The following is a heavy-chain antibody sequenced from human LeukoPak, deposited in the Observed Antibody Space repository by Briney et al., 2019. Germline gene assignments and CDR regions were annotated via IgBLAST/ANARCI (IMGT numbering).Heavy chain of an antibody. CDR2: IRYDGSNT. CDR3: ARVRYSGSPFDY. CDR1: GFTFSSYG. D-gene: IGHD1-26*01. Sequence: PGGSLRLSCAASGFTFSSYGMHWVRQAPGKGLEWVAFIRYDGSNTYYADSVKGRFTISRDNSKNTLYLQMNSLRAEDTAVYYCARVRYSGSPFDYWGQGTLVTVSS. J-gene: IGHJ4*02. V-gene: IGHV3-30*02.